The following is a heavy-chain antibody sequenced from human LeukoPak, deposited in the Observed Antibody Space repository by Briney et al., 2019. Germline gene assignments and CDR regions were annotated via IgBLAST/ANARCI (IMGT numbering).Heavy chain of an antibody. CDR2: IKQDGSEK. D-gene: IGHD3-10*02. Sequence: GGSLRLSCAASGFTFSSYWMSWVRQAPGKGLEWVANIKQDGSEKYYVDSVKGRFIISRDNAKNSLYLQMNSLRAEDTAVYYCASGPATVRGVINYYYYYMDVWGKGTTVTVSS. V-gene: IGHV3-7*01. CDR1: GFTFSSYW. J-gene: IGHJ6*03. CDR3: ASGPATVRGVINYYYYYMDV.